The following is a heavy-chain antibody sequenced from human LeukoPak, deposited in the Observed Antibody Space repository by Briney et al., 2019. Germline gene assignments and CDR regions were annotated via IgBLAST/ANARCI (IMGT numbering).Heavy chain of an antibody. V-gene: IGHV4-39*07. CDR2: IYYSGST. D-gene: IGHD2-2*01. Sequence: SETLSLTCTVSGGSISSSSYYWGWIRQPPGEGLEWIGSIYYSGSTYYNPSLKSRVTTSVDTSKNQFSLKLSSVTAADTAVYYCARDPYIVVVPAARRGFDPWGQGTLVTVSS. J-gene: IGHJ5*02. CDR1: GGSISSSSYY. CDR3: ARDPYIVVVPAARRGFDP.